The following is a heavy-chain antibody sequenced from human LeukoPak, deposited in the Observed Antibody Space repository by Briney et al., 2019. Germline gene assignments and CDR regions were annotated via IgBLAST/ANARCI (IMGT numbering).Heavy chain of an antibody. CDR3: TRPIYVSGTYFFDY. D-gene: IGHD3-10*01. CDR2: IRGRFAGGTT. Sequence: GGSLRLSCTASGFTFGDYAMSWVRQAPGKGLEWVALIRGRFAGGTTQYAASVKGRFTISRDDSKGIAYLQMNSLKTEDTAVYYCTRPIYVSGTYFFDYWGQGTLVTVSS. CDR1: GFTFGDYA. J-gene: IGHJ4*02. V-gene: IGHV3-49*04.